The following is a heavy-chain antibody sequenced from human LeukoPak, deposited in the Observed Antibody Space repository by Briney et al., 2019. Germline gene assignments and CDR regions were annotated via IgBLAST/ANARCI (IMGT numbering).Heavy chain of an antibody. J-gene: IGHJ4*02. V-gene: IGHV3-72*01. CDR1: GFTFSDHY. CDR2: IINKANSYTT. CDR3: VSARPDSSGWYYFDY. D-gene: IGHD6-19*01. Sequence: PGGSLRLSCAASGFTFSDHYMDWVRQAPGKGLEWVGRIINKANSYTTEYAASVKGRFTISRDDSKNSLYLQMNSLKTEDTAVYYCVSARPDSSGWYYFDYWGQGTLVTV.